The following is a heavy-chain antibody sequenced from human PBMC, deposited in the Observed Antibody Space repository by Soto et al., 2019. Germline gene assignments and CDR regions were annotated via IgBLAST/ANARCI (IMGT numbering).Heavy chain of an antibody. J-gene: IGHJ6*03. CDR3: ARHRGQDIVVVPAAHIYYYYYYMDV. Sequence: SETLSLTCTVSGGSISSSSYYWGWIRQPPGKGLEWIGSIYYSGSTYYNPSLESRVTISVDTSKNQFSLKLSSVTAADTAVYYCARHRGQDIVVVPAAHIYYYYYYMDVWGKGTTVTVSS. CDR1: GGSISSSSYY. V-gene: IGHV4-39*01. D-gene: IGHD2-2*01. CDR2: IYYSGST.